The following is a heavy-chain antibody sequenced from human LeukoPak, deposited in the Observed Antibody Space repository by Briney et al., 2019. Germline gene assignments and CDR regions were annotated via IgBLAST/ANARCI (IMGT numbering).Heavy chain of an antibody. V-gene: IGHV4-34*01. Sequence: SETLSLTCAVYGGSFSGYHWSWIRQPPGKGLEWIGEINHSGSTNYNPSLKSRVTISVDTSKNQFSLKLSSVTATDTAVYYCARIDFGYCSSTSCRGYFDYWGQGTLVTVSS. D-gene: IGHD2-2*03. CDR2: INHSGST. J-gene: IGHJ4*02. CDR1: GGSFSGYH. CDR3: ARIDFGYCSSTSCRGYFDY.